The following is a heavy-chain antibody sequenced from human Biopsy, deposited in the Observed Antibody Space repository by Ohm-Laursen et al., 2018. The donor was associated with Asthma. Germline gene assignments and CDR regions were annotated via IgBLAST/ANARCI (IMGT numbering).Heavy chain of an antibody. CDR2: IATDGSNK. D-gene: IGHD2-21*01. J-gene: IGHJ4*02. CDR1: GFTFSSYS. Sequence: LRLSCAAPGFTFSSYSMHWVRQAPGRGPEYVSFIATDGSNKFYADSVKGRFTVSRDNSKHTLYLHMTGLRADDTGVYYCVKDHSAGYYYFDDWGQGAQVTVSP. V-gene: IGHV3-64D*08. CDR3: VKDHSAGYYYFDD.